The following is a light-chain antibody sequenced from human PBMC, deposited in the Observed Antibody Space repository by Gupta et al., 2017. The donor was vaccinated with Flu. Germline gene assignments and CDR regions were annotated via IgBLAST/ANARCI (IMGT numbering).Light chain of an antibody. V-gene: IGKV4-1*01. Sequence: DIVMTQSPDSLAVSLGERATINCKSSQSVLYSSNNKNDLAWYQQKPGQPPKLLIYWASTRESGVPDRFRGSVSGTDFTLTISSLQAEDVAVYYCQQYYGMPPTVGPGTKVDIK. CDR2: WAS. J-gene: IGKJ3*01. CDR1: QSVLYSSNNKND. CDR3: QQYYGMPPT.